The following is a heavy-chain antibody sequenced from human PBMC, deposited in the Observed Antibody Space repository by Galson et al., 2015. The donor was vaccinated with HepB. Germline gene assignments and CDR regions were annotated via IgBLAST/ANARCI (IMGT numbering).Heavy chain of an antibody. CDR2: ISETGDGP. V-gene: IGHV3-23*01. D-gene: IGHD5-18*01. Sequence: SLRLSCAASGFTFSTYAMSWVRQAPGKGLEWVSSISETGDGPYYADSVKGRFTISRDNSKNTLYLQMNSLRVEDTALYYCAKDLGQLWDMFDCWGQGTLVTVSS. CDR3: AKDLGQLWDMFDC. J-gene: IGHJ4*02. CDR1: GFTFSTYA.